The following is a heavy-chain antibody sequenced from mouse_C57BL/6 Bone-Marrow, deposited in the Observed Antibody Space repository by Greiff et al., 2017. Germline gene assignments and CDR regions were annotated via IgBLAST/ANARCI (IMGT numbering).Heavy chain of an antibody. D-gene: IGHD1-1*01. J-gene: IGHJ2*01. CDR1: GYTFTSYW. Sequence: VQLQQPGAELVKPGASVKLSCKASGYTFTSYWMHWVKQRPGQGLEWVGMIHPNSGSTNYNEKFKSKATLTVDKPSSTAYMQLSSLTSEDSAVYYCARSRITTVVDYFDYWGQGTTLTVSS. V-gene: IGHV1-64*01. CDR3: ARSRITTVVDYFDY. CDR2: IHPNSGST.